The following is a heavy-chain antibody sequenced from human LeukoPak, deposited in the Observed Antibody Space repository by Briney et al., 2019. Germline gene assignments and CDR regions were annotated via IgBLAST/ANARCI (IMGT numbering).Heavy chain of an antibody. CDR1: GGSISGYY. CDR2: INHSGST. D-gene: IGHD2-15*01. V-gene: IGHV4-34*01. Sequence: SETLSHTCTVSGGSISGYYWSWIRQPPGKGLEWIGEINHSGSTNYNPSLKSRVTISVDTSKNQFSLKLSSVTAADTAVYYCARRQSVPGYCSGGSCPYFDYWGQGTLVTVSS. CDR3: ARRQSVPGYCSGGSCPYFDY. J-gene: IGHJ4*02.